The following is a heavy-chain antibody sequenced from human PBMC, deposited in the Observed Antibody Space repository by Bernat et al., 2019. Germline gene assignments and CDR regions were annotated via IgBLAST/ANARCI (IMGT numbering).Heavy chain of an antibody. J-gene: IGHJ4*02. D-gene: IGHD3-9*01. Sequence: QVQLVQSGAEVKKPGASVKVSCKASGYTFTSYSISWVRQAPGQGLEWMGWISAYNGNTNYAQKLQGRVTMTTDTSTSTAYMELRSLRSDDTAVYYCARGAYDILTGYYTFFDYWGQGTLVTVSS. CDR3: ARGAYDILTGYYTFFDY. CDR2: ISAYNGNT. V-gene: IGHV1-18*01. CDR1: GYTFTSYS.